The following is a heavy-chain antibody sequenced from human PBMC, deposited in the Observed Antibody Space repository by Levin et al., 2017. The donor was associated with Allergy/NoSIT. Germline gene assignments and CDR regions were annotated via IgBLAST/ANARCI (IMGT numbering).Heavy chain of an antibody. CDR3: AKGSGYSYGILDY. V-gene: IGHV3-23*01. J-gene: IGHJ4*02. CDR1: GLTFSSYA. Sequence: GGSLRLSCAASGLTFSSYAMSWVRQAPGKGLEWVSGVNPSGGNTYYADSVKGRFTISRDNSKNTVFLQMNSLRAEDTAVYYCAKGSGYSYGILDYWGQGTLVTVSS. D-gene: IGHD5-18*01. CDR2: VNPSGGNT.